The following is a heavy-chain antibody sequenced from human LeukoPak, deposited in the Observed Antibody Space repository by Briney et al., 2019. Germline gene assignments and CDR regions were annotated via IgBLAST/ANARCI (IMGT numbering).Heavy chain of an antibody. D-gene: IGHD5-12*01. Sequence: SVKVSCKASGGTFSIYVVDWVRQAPGQGLEWMGRIIPVFGPANYAQKFQGRVTITADETTSTAYMELTSLRSEDTAVYYCARRRIVATRSPIDYWGQGTLVIVSS. CDR3: ARRRIVATRSPIDY. J-gene: IGHJ4*02. CDR2: IIPVFGPA. V-gene: IGHV1-69*13. CDR1: GGTFSIYV.